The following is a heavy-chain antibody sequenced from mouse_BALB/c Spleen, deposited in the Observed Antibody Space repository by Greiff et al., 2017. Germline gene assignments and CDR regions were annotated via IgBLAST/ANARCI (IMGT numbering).Heavy chain of an antibody. CDR3: ARSLGSYAMDY. Sequence: EVQLQQSGAELVRPGALVKLSCKASGFNIKDYYMHWVKQRPEQGLEWIGWIDPENGNTIYDPKFQGKASITADTSSNTAYLQLSSLTSEDTAVYYWARSLGSYAMDYGGQGTSVTVSS. CDR2: IDPENGNT. D-gene: IGHD4-1*01. CDR1: GFNIKDYY. V-gene: IGHV14-1*02. J-gene: IGHJ4*01.